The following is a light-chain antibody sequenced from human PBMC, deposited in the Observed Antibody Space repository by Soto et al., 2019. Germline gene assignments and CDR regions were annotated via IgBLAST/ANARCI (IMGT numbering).Light chain of an antibody. V-gene: IGLV2-23*01. Sequence: QSALTQPASVSGSPGQSITISCTGTSSDVGSYNLVSWYQQHPGKAPKLMIYEDSKRPSGVSNRFSGSKSGNTASLTISGLQAEEEADYYCCSYAGSSTYVFGTGTKVTVL. J-gene: IGLJ1*01. CDR3: CSYAGSSTYV. CDR2: EDS. CDR1: SSDVGSYNL.